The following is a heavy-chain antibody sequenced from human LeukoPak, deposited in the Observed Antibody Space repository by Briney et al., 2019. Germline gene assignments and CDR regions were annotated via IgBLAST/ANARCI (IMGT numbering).Heavy chain of an antibody. J-gene: IGHJ5*02. V-gene: IGHV4-38-2*02. CDR2: IFHSGST. CDR3: ARRRQWELGGPLFDP. Sequence: SETLSLTCTVSGYSISSGYYWGWIRQPPGKGLEWIGSIFHSGSTYYNPSLKSRVTISVDTSKNQFSLKLSSVTAADTAVYYCARRRQWELGGPLFDPWAREPWSPSPQ. D-gene: IGHD1-26*01. CDR1: GYSISSGYY.